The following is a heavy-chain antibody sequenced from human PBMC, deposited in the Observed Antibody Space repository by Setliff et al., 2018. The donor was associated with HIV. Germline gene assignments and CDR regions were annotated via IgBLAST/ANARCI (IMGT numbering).Heavy chain of an antibody. CDR1: GYTFTSNW. CDR2: IDPRDSDT. V-gene: IGHV5-51*01. CDR3: VRNGAIGWFDP. D-gene: IGHD2-21*01. J-gene: IGHJ5*02. Sequence: GESLKISCKASGYTFTSNWIGWVRQVPGKGLEWMGIIDPRDSDTRYSPSFKGQVTISVDKSISTAYVQWSSLTASDTAMYYCVRNGAIGWFDPWGQGTRVTVSS.